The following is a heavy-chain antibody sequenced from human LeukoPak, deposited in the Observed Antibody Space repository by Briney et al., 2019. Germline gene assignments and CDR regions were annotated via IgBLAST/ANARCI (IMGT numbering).Heavy chain of an antibody. J-gene: IGHJ4*02. D-gene: IGHD3-10*01. Sequence: ASVKVSRKASGYSFSGYYLHWVRQAPGQGLEWMGRINPNSGGTHYAQKFQGRVTMARDTSISAAYMELNRLRFDDTAMYYCARDGTGIDYWGQGTLVTVSS. CDR3: ARDGTGIDY. CDR2: INPNSGGT. CDR1: GYSFSGYY. V-gene: IGHV1-2*06.